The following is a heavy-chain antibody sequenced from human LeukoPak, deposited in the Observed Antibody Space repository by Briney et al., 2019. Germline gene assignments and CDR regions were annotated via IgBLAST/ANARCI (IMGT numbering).Heavy chain of an antibody. J-gene: IGHJ6*02. D-gene: IGHD2-15*01. V-gene: IGHV3-30-3*01. Sequence: PGGSLRLSCVASGFTFSTYAMRWVRQAPGKGLEWLAIISYDAVNEYYVESEKGRLSISRDNSKNTLYLQMNSLRAEDTAVYYCARGSYCSGGSCYDYSYYGMDVWGQGTTVTVSS. CDR1: GFTFSTYA. CDR2: ISYDAVNE. CDR3: ARGSYCSGGSCYDYSYYGMDV.